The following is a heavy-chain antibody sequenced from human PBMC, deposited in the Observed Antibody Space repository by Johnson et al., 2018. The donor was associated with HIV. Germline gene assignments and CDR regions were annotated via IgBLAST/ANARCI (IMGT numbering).Heavy chain of an antibody. Sequence: VQLVESGGGLVQPGGSLRLSCAASGFTFDDYAMHWVRQAPGKGLEWVSGISLNSGSIGYADSVKGRFTISRDNAKNSLYLQMNSLRAEDTALYYCAKEAAMVQGGAFDIWGQGTMVTVSS. CDR1: GFTFDDYA. D-gene: IGHD3-10*01. J-gene: IGHJ3*02. V-gene: IGHV3-9*01. CDR3: AKEAAMVQGGAFDI. CDR2: ISLNSGSI.